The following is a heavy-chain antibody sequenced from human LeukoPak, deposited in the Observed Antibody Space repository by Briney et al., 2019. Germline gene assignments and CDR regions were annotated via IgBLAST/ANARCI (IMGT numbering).Heavy chain of an antibody. CDR3: ARDRTRSAYEFDY. Sequence: GGSLRLSCAASGSTFSSYGMHWVRQAPGKGLEWVAVISYDGKNEYYADSVKGRFTISRDNSKNTLFLQVNSLRGEDTAVYYCARDRTRSAYEFDYWGQGTLVTVSS. J-gene: IGHJ4*02. CDR1: GSTFSSYG. CDR2: ISYDGKNE. D-gene: IGHD5-12*01. V-gene: IGHV3-30*03.